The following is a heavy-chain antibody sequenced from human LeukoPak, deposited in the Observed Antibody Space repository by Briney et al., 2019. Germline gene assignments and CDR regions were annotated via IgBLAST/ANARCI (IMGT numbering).Heavy chain of an antibody. J-gene: IGHJ4*02. D-gene: IGHD1-26*01. CDR2: IIPILGIA. CDR3: ASSGSYSLFDY. CDR1: GGTFSSYA. Sequence: ASVKVSCTASGGTFSSYAISWVRQAPGQGLEWMGRIIPILGIANYAQKFQGRVTITADKSTSTAYMELSSLRSEDTAVYYCASSGSYSLFDYWGQGTLVTVSS. V-gene: IGHV1-69*04.